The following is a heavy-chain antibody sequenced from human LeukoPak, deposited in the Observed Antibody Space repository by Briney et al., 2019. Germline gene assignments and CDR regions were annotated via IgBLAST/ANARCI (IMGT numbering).Heavy chain of an antibody. CDR1: GYTFITYG. D-gene: IGHD6-13*01. CDR3: AREPGIAAPYNWFDP. Sequence: ASVKVSCKASGYTFITYGISWVRQAPGQGLEWMGWINPNSGGTNYAQKFQGRVTMTRDTSISTAYMELSRLRSDDTAVYYCAREPGIAAPYNWFDPWGQGTLVTVSS. V-gene: IGHV1-2*02. CDR2: INPNSGGT. J-gene: IGHJ5*02.